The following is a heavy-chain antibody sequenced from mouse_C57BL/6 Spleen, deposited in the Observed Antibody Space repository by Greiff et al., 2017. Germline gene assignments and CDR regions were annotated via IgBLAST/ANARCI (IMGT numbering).Heavy chain of an antibody. CDR3: ACPTTVVVRGYMDY. D-gene: IGHD1-1*01. V-gene: IGHV1-76*01. J-gene: IGHJ4*01. CDR1: GYTFTDYY. CDR2: IYPGSGNT. Sequence: QVQLQQSGAELVRPGASVKLSCKASGYTFTDYYINWVKQRPGQGLEWISWIYPGSGNTYYNEKFKGKATLTAEKSSSTAYMQLSSLTSEDSAVYFCACPTTVVVRGYMDYWGQGTSVTVSS.